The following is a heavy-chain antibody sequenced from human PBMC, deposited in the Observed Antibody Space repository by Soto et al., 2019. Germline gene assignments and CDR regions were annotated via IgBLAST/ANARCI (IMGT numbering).Heavy chain of an antibody. CDR3: ARGGGYCGRTSCYTYFFDY. CDR2: IYSGGRN. D-gene: IGHD2-2*01. V-gene: IGHV4-4*07. CDR1: GGSISSFY. J-gene: IGHJ4*02. Sequence: SETLSLTCTVSGGSISSFYWSWIRQPAGKGLEWIGRIYSGGRNNYNPSLKSRVTMPVDTSKNQFSLRLSSVTAADTAMFYCARGGGYCGRTSCYTYFFDYWGQGTLVTVSS.